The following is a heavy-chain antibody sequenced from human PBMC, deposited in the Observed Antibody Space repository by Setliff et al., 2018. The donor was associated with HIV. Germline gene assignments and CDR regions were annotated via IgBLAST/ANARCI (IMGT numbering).Heavy chain of an antibody. D-gene: IGHD3-3*01. CDR3: AREGARITIFGVVTALWYFDL. CDR2: IDHSGST. V-gene: IGHV4-34*01. J-gene: IGHJ2*01. CDR1: GGSFTGYY. Sequence: PSETLSLTCAVCGGSFTGYYWSWIRQPPGKGLEWIGEIDHSGSTNYNPSLKSRVTISLDTSKNQFSLKLSSVTAADTAVYYCAREGARITIFGVVTALWYFDLWGRGTLVTVSS.